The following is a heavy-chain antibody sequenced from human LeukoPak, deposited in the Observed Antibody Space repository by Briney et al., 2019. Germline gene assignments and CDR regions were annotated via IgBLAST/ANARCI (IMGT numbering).Heavy chain of an antibody. CDR3: ARFRLGSDYYHMDV. J-gene: IGHJ6*03. Sequence: SETLSLTCAVYGGSFSGYYWSWIRQPPGKGLEWIGEINHSGSTSYNPSLKSRDTISVDTSKNQFSLKLSSVTAADTAVYYCARFRLGSDYYHMDVWGKGTTVTVSS. CDR1: GGSFSGYY. D-gene: IGHD7-27*01. CDR2: INHSGST. V-gene: IGHV4-34*01.